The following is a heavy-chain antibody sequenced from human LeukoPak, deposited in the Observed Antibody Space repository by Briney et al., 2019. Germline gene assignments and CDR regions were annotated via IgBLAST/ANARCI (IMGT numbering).Heavy chain of an antibody. CDR2: INHSGST. CDR3: AKNAAAGTFGFDP. V-gene: IGHV4-34*01. CDR1: GGSFSGYY. J-gene: IGHJ5*02. D-gene: IGHD6-13*01. Sequence: SETLSLTCAVYGGSFSGYYWSWIRQPPGKGLEWIGEINHSGSTNYNPSLKSRVTRSVDTSKNQFSLKLSSVTAADTAVYYCAKNAAAGTFGFDPWGQGTLVTVSS.